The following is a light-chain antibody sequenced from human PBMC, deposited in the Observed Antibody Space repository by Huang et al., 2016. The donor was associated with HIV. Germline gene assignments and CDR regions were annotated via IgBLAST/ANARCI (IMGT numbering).Light chain of an antibody. CDR1: QCVSSY. V-gene: IGKV3-11*01. Sequence: EIVLTQSPATLCLSPGERATLSCRASQCVSSYLAWYQQKPGQAPRLLIYDASTRGPGSPARFSGSGAGTEVTLTISSLEPKDFAVYYCQQRSNWPPTYTFGQGTKLEI. J-gene: IGKJ2*01. CDR3: QQRSNWPPTYT. CDR2: DAS.